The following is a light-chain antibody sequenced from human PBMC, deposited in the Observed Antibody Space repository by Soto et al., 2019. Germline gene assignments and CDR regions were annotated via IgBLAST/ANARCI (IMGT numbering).Light chain of an antibody. Sequence: EIVMTQSPATLSVSPGERATLSCRASQSVYTTLAWYQQRPGQAPRLLIYSASTRATGIPARFSGSGSGTEFTLTISSLQSEDFAVYYCQQYNKLPLAFGGGTTVEIK. CDR3: QQYNKLPLA. J-gene: IGKJ4*01. V-gene: IGKV3-15*01. CDR1: QSVYTT. CDR2: SAS.